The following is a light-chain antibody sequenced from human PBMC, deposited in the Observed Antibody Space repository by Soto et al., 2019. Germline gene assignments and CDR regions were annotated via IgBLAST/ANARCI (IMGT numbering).Light chain of an antibody. Sequence: DIVMTQSPDSLAVSLGERATINCKSSQSVLYSSKNKTFLAWYQQKPGQPPKLLIYWASTRESGVPDRFSGSGSGTYFTLTISSLQAEDVAVYYCQQYYSTPYTFGQGTKLEIK. J-gene: IGKJ2*01. CDR1: QSVLYSSKNKTF. CDR2: WAS. CDR3: QQYYSTPYT. V-gene: IGKV4-1*01.